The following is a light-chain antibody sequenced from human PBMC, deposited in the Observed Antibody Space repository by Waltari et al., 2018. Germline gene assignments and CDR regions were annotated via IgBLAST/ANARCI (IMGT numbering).Light chain of an antibody. J-gene: IGKJ4*01. V-gene: IGKV3-11*01. Sequence: EIVLTQSPATLSLSPGERATLSCRASQSVSSYLAWYQQQPGQAPRLLIYDAANGATGIPASFSGRGSGTDFTLSISSLEPEDFAVYYCQQRSSWPLTFGGGTHVEIK. CDR2: DAA. CDR3: QQRSSWPLT. CDR1: QSVSSY.